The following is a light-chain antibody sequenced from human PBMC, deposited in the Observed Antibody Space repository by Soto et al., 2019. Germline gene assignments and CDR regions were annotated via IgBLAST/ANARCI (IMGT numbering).Light chain of an antibody. CDR2: EVS. J-gene: IGLJ2*01. Sequence: QSALTQPPSASGSPGQSVTIAYTGTSSDVGGYNYVSWYQQHPDKAPTLIIYEVSKRPSGVPDRFSGSKSGNTASLTVSGLQADDEADYYCSSYAGNARILFGGGTKLTVL. CDR3: SSYAGNARIL. V-gene: IGLV2-8*01. CDR1: SSDVGGYNY.